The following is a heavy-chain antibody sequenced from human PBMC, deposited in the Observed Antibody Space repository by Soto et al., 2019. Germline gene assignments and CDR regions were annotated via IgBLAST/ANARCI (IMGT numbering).Heavy chain of an antibody. J-gene: IGHJ6*02. CDR2: IKSKTDGGTT. CDR3: TTLTYCISTSCHPYGMDV. D-gene: IGHD2-2*01. CDR1: SVSNAW. V-gene: IGHV3-15*07. Sequence: SVSNAWMNWVRQAPGKGLEWVGRIKSKTDGGTTDYAAPVKGRFTISRDDSKDTLYLQMNSLKTEDTAVYYCTTLTYCISTSCHPYGMDVWGQGTTVTVSS.